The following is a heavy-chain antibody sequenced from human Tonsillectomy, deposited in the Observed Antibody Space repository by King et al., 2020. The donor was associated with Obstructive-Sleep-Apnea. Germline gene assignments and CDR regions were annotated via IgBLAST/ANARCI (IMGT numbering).Heavy chain of an antibody. V-gene: IGHV3-30*09. J-gene: IGHJ6*02. CDR1: GFTFSDCA. Sequence: VQLVESGGGVVQPGRSLRLSCAASGFTFSDCAMYWVRQAPGRGLEWLAGISNDGNNKYYADSVKGRFAITRVNSNNTVYLQMDTLRAEDTAVYFCARGVHSSAYYSTDYGLDVWGRGTTVTVSS. D-gene: IGHD3-22*01. CDR2: ISNDGNNK. CDR3: ARGVHSSAYYSTDYGLDV.